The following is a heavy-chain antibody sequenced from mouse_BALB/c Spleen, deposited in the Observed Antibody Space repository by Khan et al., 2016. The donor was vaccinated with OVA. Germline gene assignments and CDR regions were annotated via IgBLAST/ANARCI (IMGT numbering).Heavy chain of an antibody. J-gene: IGHJ3*01. CDR2: VSTGGHYT. D-gene: IGHD1-1*01. V-gene: IGHV5-6*01. CDR3: ARLAYFYDREGFAY. CDR1: GFTFSTYG. Sequence: EVELVESGGDVVKPGGSLKLSCAASGFTFSTYGMSWVRQPLDKRMVWVATVSTGGHYTYYPETVKGRFTISRDNAKDTLYLQMSSLKSEDTAMFYCARLAYFYDREGFAYWGQGTLVTVSA.